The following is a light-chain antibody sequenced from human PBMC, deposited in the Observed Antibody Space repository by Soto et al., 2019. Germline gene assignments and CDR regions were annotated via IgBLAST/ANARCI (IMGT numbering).Light chain of an antibody. CDR3: QHRRVWPVS. J-gene: IGKJ5*01. Sequence: EIVLTQSPATLSLSPGERATLSCRASQSVSSYLAWYQQKPGQPPRLLIYDAFTRATGIPARFSGSGSGTDFTLTITSLEPEDFAVYYCQHRRVWPVSFGQGTRLEIK. CDR2: DAF. CDR1: QSVSSY. V-gene: IGKV3-11*01.